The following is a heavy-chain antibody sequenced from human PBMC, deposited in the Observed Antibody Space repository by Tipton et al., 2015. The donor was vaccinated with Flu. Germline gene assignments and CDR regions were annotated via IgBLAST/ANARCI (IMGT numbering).Heavy chain of an antibody. CDR2: MYTSGST. J-gene: IGHJ4*02. CDR3: ARGSGSGTYLIFDL. V-gene: IGHV4-34*10. Sequence: TLSLTCVVHGGSFSGYYWSWIRRSPGKGLEWIGRMYTSGSTKYNPSLESRVTMSVDTSNNHFYLKLRSVTAADTAVYYCARGSGSGTYLIFDLWGQGILATVSS. CDR1: GGSFSGYY. D-gene: IGHD3-10*01.